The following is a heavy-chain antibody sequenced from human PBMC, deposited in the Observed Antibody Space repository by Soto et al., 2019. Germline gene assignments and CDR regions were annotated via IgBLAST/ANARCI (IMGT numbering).Heavy chain of an antibody. CDR3: ARHIGKSRGDRWYFDY. V-gene: IGHV5-51*01. CDR2: IYPGDSDT. D-gene: IGHD3-16*01. J-gene: IGHJ4*02. Sequence: EVQLVQSGAEVKKPGESLKISCKGSGYSFTSYWIGWVRQMPGQGLEWMGIIYPGDSDTRYSPSFQGQVTISADKSISTVYLQWSILKATDIAMYYCARHIGKSRGDRWYFDYRGQGTLVTVSS. CDR1: GYSFTSYW.